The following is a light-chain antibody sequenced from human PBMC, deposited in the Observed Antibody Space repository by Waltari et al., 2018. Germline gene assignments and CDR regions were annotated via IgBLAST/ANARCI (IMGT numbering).Light chain of an antibody. Sequence: QSALTQPPSASGSPGQSVTISCTGTTSHGGGYHYFSWYPQHPGKAPKLMIYEVIKRPSGVPDRFSGSKSGSTASLTVSGLQAEDEADYYCSSYAGSNNLVFGGGTKLTVL. CDR2: EVI. CDR3: SSYAGSNNLV. V-gene: IGLV2-8*01. J-gene: IGLJ2*01. CDR1: TSHGGGYHY.